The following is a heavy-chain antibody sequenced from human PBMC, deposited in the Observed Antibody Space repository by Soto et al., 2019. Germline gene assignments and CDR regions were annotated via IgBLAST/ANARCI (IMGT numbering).Heavy chain of an antibody. Sequence: PSETLSLTCTVSGGSISDYYWSWIRQPPGKGLEWIGYIYYSGSTNYNPSLKSRVTISVDTSKNQFSLKLSSVTAADTAVYYCARGYGDGYPPVFDYWGQGTLVTVSS. D-gene: IGHD5-12*01. J-gene: IGHJ4*02. CDR2: IYYSGST. CDR1: GGSISDYY. CDR3: ARGYGDGYPPVFDY. V-gene: IGHV4-59*01.